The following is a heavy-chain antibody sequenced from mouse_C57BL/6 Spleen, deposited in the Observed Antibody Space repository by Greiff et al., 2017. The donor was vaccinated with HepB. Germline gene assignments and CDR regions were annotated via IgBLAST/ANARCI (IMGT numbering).Heavy chain of an antibody. J-gene: IGHJ2*01. CDR3: ARKDYYDYSDYFDY. CDR1: GYTFTSYW. V-gene: IGHV1-64*01. Sequence: VQLQQSGAELVKPGASVKLSCKASGYTFTSYWMHWVKQRPGQGLEWIGMIHPNSGSTNYNEKFKSKATLTVDKSSSTAYMQLSSLTSEDSAVYYCARKDYYDYSDYFDYWGQGTTLTVSS. D-gene: IGHD2-4*01. CDR2: IHPNSGST.